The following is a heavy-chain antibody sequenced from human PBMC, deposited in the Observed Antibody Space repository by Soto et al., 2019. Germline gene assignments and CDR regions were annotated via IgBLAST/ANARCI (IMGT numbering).Heavy chain of an antibody. CDR3: ARDLSAYGDYVSFSGMDV. J-gene: IGHJ6*02. V-gene: IGHV1-3*01. CDR1: GYTFTSYS. Sequence: ASVKVSCKASGYTFTSYSMHWVRQAPGQRLEWMGWINAGNGNTKYSQKFQGRVTITRDTSASTAYMELSSLRSEDTAVCYCARDLSAYGDYVSFSGMDVWGQGTTVTVSS. D-gene: IGHD4-17*01. CDR2: INAGNGNT.